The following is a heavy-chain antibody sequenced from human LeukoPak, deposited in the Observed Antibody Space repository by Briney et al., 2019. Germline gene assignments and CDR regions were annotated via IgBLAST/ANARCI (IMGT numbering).Heavy chain of an antibody. V-gene: IGHV3-11*01. J-gene: IGHJ4*02. CDR3: AREGVHPHSFDY. CDR2: ISSSGSTI. D-gene: IGHD2-8*01. Sequence: GRSLRLSCAASGFTFSDYYMSWIRQAPGKGLEWVSYISSSGSTIYYADSVKGRFTISRDNAKNSLYLLMNSLRAEDTAVYYCAREGVHPHSFDYWGQGTLVTVSS. CDR1: GFTFSDYY.